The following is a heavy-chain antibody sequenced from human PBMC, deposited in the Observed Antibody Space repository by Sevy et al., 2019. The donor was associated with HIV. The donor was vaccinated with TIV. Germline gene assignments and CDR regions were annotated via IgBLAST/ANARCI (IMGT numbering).Heavy chain of an antibody. Sequence: GGSLRLSCEVSGLTLRNYGMHWVRQAPGKGLEWVAVISYDGSSKYYGHSVKGRFTISRDNSKNTLYLQMNILTIEDTAVYYCAKDFTGFYGMDVWGHGTTVTVSS. CDR2: ISYDGSSK. CDR3: AKDFTGFYGMDV. D-gene: IGHD3-9*01. CDR1: GLTLRNYG. V-gene: IGHV3-30*18. J-gene: IGHJ6*02.